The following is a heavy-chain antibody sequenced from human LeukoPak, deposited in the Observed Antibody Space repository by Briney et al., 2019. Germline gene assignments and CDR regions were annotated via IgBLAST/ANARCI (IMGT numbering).Heavy chain of an antibody. D-gene: IGHD1-20*01. V-gene: IGHV3-48*01. J-gene: IGHJ3*02. CDR2: ISSSSSTI. CDR1: GFTFSSYS. CDR3: ARTPYNWNPGGAFDI. Sequence: GGSLRLSCAASGFTFSSYSMNWVRQAPGKGLEWVSYISSSSSTIYYADSVKGRFTISRDNAKNSLYLQMNSLRAEDTAVYYCARTPYNWNPGGAFDIWGQGTMVTVSS.